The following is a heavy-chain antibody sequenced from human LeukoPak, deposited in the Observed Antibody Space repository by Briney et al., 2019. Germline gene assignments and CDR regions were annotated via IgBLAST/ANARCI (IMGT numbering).Heavy chain of an antibody. Sequence: SETLSLTCNVSGVSISDGRYYWAWIRQRPGKGPEWLGYKYYSGSAKYNPSLKGRLTISIDTPEDQFSLHLTSVTAADTAIYYCATPYCSGISCLDVFNVWGQGTLVSVSS. CDR2: KYYSGSA. CDR1: GVSISDGRYY. CDR3: ATPYCSGISCLDVFNV. J-gene: IGHJ3*01. D-gene: IGHD2-2*01. V-gene: IGHV4-31*03.